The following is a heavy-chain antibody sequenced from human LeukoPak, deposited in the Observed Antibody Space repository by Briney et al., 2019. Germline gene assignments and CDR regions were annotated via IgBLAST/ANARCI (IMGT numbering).Heavy chain of an antibody. CDR1: GFTFSNVW. CDR3: TTIGCSGDFCYSDY. J-gene: IGHJ4*02. D-gene: IGHD6-19*01. Sequence: PGGSLRLSCTASGFTFSNVWMNCVRQAPGKGLEWVGRIKSKTDGGTTNYAAPVKGRFTISRDDSKNTLYLQMNSLKTEDTAVYYRTTIGCSGDFCYSDYWGQGTLVTVSS. CDR2: IKSKTDGGTT. V-gene: IGHV3-15*01.